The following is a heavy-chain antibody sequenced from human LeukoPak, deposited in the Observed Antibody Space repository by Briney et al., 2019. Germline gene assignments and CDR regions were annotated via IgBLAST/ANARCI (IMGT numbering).Heavy chain of an antibody. CDR1: GFTFSSYA. CDR3: ARGRGGSYPRIDY. J-gene: IGHJ4*02. Sequence: PGGSLRLSCAASGFTFSSYAMHWVRQAPGKGLEWVSVIYSGGSTYYADSVKGRFTISRDNSKNTLYLQMNSLRAEDTAVYYCARGRGGSYPRIDYWGQGTLVTVSS. D-gene: IGHD1-26*01. CDR2: IYSGGST. V-gene: IGHV3-53*01.